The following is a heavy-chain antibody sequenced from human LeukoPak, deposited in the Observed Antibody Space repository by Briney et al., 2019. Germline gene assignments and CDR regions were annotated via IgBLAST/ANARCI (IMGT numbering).Heavy chain of an antibody. CDR2: IFAGSGTT. V-gene: IGHV3-23*01. J-gene: IGHJ4*02. D-gene: IGHD3-3*01. CDR1: GFTFSRYF. CDR3: VKAQRGFDDFWSGYDY. Sequence: HAGGSLRLSCAASGFTFSRYFLAWVRQAPGKGLEWVASIFAGSGTTHYADSVKGRFTISRDNSQNTLYIQMESLRVEDTAVYYCVKAQRGFDDFWSGYDYWGQGSLVTVSS.